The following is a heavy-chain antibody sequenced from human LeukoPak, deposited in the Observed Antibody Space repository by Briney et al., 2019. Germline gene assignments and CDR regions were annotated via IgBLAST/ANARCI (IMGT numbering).Heavy chain of an antibody. CDR1: GSIFTSYW. J-gene: IGHJ4*02. D-gene: IGHD1-1*01. CDR3: ARHANDYLLDY. V-gene: IGHV5-51*01. CDR2: IYTGDSDH. Sequence: GASLQISCEGAGSIFTSYWIGWVRQLPGKGVEGMGIIYTGDSDHRYSPSFQGQVTISPDKSISTAYLQWSRLKASDTAMYYCARHANDYLLDYWGQGTLVTVSS.